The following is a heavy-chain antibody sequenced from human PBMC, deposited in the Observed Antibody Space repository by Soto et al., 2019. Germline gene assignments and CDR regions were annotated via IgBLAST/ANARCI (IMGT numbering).Heavy chain of an antibody. CDR2: ISGSGGST. D-gene: IGHD6-25*01. CDR1: GFTFSSYA. J-gene: IGHJ5*02. CDR3: AKDPARARSVAVKDWFDP. Sequence: GGSLRLSCAASGFTFSSYAMSWVRQAPGKGLEWVSAISGSGGSTYYADSVKGRFTISRENSKNTLYLQMNSLRAEDTAVYYRAKDPARARSVAVKDWFDPWGQGTLVTVSS. V-gene: IGHV3-23*01.